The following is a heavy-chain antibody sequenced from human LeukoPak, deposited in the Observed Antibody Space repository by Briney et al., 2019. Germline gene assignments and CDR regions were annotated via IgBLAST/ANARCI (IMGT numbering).Heavy chain of an antibody. D-gene: IGHD3-9*01. CDR1: GFTFSSYS. V-gene: IGHV3-21*01. CDR2: ISSSSSYI. J-gene: IGHJ4*01. CDR3: AKSSDLLTGYYSYFEY. Sequence: GGSLRLSCAASGFTFSSYSFNWVRQAPGKGLEWVSSISSSSSYIYYADSVKGRFTISRDNSKNTLYMQMNSLRAEDTAVYYCAKSSDLLTGYYSYFEYWGHGTLVTVAS.